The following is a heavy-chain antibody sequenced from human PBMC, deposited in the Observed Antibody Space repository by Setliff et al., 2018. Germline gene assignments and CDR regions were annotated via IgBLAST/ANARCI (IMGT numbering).Heavy chain of an antibody. Sequence: LSLTCTVSGGSISSGGYYWSWIRQHPGKGLEWIGYIYYSGSTYYNPSLKSRVTISVDTSKNQFSLKLSSATAADMAVHYCARDLGHGGDSDYWGQGILVTVSS. CDR3: ARDLGHGGDSDY. J-gene: IGHJ4*02. V-gene: IGHV4-31*03. CDR1: GGSISSGGYY. CDR2: IYYSGST. D-gene: IGHD2-21*02.